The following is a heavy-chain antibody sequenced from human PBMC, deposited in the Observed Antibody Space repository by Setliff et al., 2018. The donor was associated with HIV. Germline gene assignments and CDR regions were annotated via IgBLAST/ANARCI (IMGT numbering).Heavy chain of an antibody. D-gene: IGHD6-19*01. CDR1: GFTFGSYA. Sequence: GGSLRLSCAASGFTFGSYAMHWVRQAPGRGLEWVAAISYDGSDKFYADSVKGRFTISRDNSKNTLYLQMNSLGAEDTAVYYCARLMYSSGPGSFDYWGQGTLVTVSS. CDR3: ARLMYSSGPGSFDY. CDR2: ISYDGSDK. J-gene: IGHJ4*02. V-gene: IGHV3-30*04.